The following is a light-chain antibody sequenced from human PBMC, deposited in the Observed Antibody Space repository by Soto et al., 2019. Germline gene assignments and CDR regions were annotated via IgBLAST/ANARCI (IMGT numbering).Light chain of an antibody. V-gene: IGKV3D-20*01. J-gene: IGKJ5*01. CDR3: QQYGSSPIT. CDR1: QSVISSY. Sequence: EIILTQSPATLSLSPGERATLSCGASQSVISSYVAWYQRRPGLAPRLLIHDASSRATGIPDRFSGTKSGTDFTLTIRRLEPEDAAVYYCQQYGSSPITFGQGTRLEIK. CDR2: DAS.